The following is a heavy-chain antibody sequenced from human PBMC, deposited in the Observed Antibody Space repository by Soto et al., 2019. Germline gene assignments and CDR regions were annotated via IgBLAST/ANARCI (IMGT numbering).Heavy chain of an antibody. J-gene: IGHJ4*02. CDR3: AKDVGVDILQGPQNPDYYDSSGYDY. D-gene: IGHD3-22*01. CDR1: GFTFSSYA. Sequence: PGGSLRLSCAASGFTFSSYAMHWVRQAPGKGLEYVSAISSKRGSTYYANSVKGIITISRDNSKNTLYFQMGSLRAEDMAVYYCAKDVGVDILQGPQNPDYYDSSGYDYWGQGTLVTVSS. CDR2: ISSKRGST. V-gene: IGHV3-64*01.